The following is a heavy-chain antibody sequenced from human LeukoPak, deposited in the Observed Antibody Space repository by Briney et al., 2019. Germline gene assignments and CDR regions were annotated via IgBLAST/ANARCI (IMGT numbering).Heavy chain of an antibody. Sequence: GGSLRLSCAASGFTLSSSYMFWVRQVPGKGLEWVSFIQTGGSTYYTQSVKGRFTISRDDSRNTVFLHMNSLSAEDTAVYYCAKGASTGWPRPTYRGQGTLVTVSP. J-gene: IGHJ4*02. D-gene: IGHD6-19*01. CDR1: GFTLSSSY. V-gene: IGHV3-53*01. CDR3: AKGASTGWPRPTY. CDR2: IQTGGST.